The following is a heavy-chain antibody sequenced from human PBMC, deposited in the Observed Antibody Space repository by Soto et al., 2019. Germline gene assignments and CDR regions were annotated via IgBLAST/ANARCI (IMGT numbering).Heavy chain of an antibody. CDR1: GFTFSSYW. CDR2: IKQDGSEK. Sequence: EVQLVESGGGLVQPGGSLRLSCAASGFTFSSYWMSWVRQAPGKGLEWVANIKQDGSEKYYVDSVKGRFTISRDNAKNSLYLQMNSLRAEDTAVYYCARAREAAADNWFDPWGQGTLVTVSS. CDR3: ARAREAAADNWFDP. V-gene: IGHV3-7*01. D-gene: IGHD6-13*01. J-gene: IGHJ5*02.